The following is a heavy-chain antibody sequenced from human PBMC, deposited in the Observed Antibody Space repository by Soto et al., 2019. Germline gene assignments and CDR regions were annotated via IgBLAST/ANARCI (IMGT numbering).Heavy chain of an antibody. Sequence: GGSLRLSCETSGFIFKMYWMHWFRQVPGQGPQWVARITDDGSTTYYAASVEGRFTISRDNAKNALYLQMTSLRPDDTAVYYCTRGPRPTSIGTGAFWGQGTLVTVSS. J-gene: IGHJ4*02. CDR1: GFIFKMYW. D-gene: IGHD3-10*01. V-gene: IGHV3-74*01. CDR2: ITDDGSTT. CDR3: TRGPRPTSIGTGAF.